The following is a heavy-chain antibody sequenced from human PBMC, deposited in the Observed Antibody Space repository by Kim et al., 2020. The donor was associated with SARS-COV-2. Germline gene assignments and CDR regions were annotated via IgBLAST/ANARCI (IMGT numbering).Heavy chain of an antibody. D-gene: IGHD2-2*01. CDR3: AVTFGKAAAH. CDR2: ISSSGGST. Sequence: GGSLRLSCAASEFTFSSQAMSWVRQAPGMGLEWVSAISSSGGSTFYADSVKGRFTISRDNSKNTLYLQMNGLRPDDTAIYYCAVTFGKAAAHWGQGTLVTVSS. J-gene: IGHJ4*02. V-gene: IGHV3-23*01. CDR1: EFTFSSQA.